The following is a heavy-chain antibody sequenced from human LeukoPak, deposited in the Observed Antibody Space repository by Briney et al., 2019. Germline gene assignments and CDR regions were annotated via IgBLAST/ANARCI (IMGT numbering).Heavy chain of an antibody. Sequence: PGGSLRLSCAASGYTFSDHYIDWVRQAPGKGRELVGHTRNKANNYATDYAESVKGRFTISRDDSRNSVYLQMNSLKTEDTAVYYCTRWRSGTSDWGQGTLVTVSS. CDR1: GYTFSDHY. V-gene: IGHV3-72*01. CDR3: TRWRSGTSD. J-gene: IGHJ4*02. D-gene: IGHD4-23*01. CDR2: TRNKANNYAT.